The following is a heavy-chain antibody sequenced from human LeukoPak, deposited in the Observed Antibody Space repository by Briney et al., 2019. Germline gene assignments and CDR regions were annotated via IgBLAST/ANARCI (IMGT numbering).Heavy chain of an antibody. CDR2: ISNGGNNK. V-gene: IGHV3-30-3*01. CDR1: GFTFSSYA. D-gene: IGHD5-12*01. Sequence: GGSLRLSCAASGFTFSSYATHWVRQAPGKGLEWVAVISNGGNNKYYADSGKGRFTISRDNSKNSLYLQMNGLRTEDTAVYYCTRVEYSGYDFGQPYYYGMDVWGQGTTVTVSS. CDR3: TRVEYSGYDFGQPYYYGMDV. J-gene: IGHJ6*02.